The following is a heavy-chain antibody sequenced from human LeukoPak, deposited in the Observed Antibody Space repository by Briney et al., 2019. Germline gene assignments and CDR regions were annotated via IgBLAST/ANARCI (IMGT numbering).Heavy chain of an antibody. CDR1: GFTFSSYA. CDR3: AKGLGTGTVLDY. CDR2: ISYDGSNK. J-gene: IGHJ4*02. V-gene: IGHV3-30*04. D-gene: IGHD1-1*01. Sequence: SGRSLRLSCAASGFTFSSYAMHWVRQAPGKGLEWVAVISYDGSNKYYADSVKGRFTISRDNSKNTLYLQMNSLRAEDTAVYYCAKGLGTGTVLDYWGQGTLVTVSS.